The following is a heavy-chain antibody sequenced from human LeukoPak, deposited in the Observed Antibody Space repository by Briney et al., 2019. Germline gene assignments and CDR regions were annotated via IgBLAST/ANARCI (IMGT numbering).Heavy chain of an antibody. J-gene: IGHJ4*02. CDR3: ARVPPGGFGAIDY. CDR2: IYHSGST. CDR1: GGSISSGGYS. Sequence: SQTLSLTCAVSGGSISSGGYSWSWFRQPPGKGLEWIVYIYHSGSTYYNPSLKSRVTISVDRSKTQFSLKLSSVTAADTAVYYCARVPPGGFGAIDYWGQGTLVTVSS. V-gene: IGHV4-30-2*01. D-gene: IGHD2-8*02.